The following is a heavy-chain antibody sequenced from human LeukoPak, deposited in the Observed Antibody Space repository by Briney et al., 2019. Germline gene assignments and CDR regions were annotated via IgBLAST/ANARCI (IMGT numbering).Heavy chain of an antibody. D-gene: IGHD6-19*01. CDR1: GFTFSSYA. J-gene: IGHJ4*02. CDR3: AKGLVGSGWIYFDY. V-gene: IGHV3-23*01. CDR2: ISGSGGST. Sequence: GGSLRLSCAASGFTFSSYAMSWVRQAPGKGLEWVSAISGSGGSTYYADSVKGRFTISRDNSKNTPYLQMNGLRAEDTAVYYCAKGLVGSGWIYFDYWGQGTLVTVSS.